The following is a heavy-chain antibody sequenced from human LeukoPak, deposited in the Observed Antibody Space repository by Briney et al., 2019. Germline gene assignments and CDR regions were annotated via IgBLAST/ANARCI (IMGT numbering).Heavy chain of an antibody. V-gene: IGHV3-33*01. CDR3: ARAYYDILTGYYSGSSTTFDY. CDR2: IWYDGSNK. Sequence: GGSLRLSCAASGFTFSSYGMHWVRQAPGKGLEWVAVIWYDGSNKYYADSVKGRFTISRDNSENTLYLQMNSLRAEDTAVYYCARAYYDILTGYYSGSSTTFDYWGQGTLVTVSS. D-gene: IGHD3-9*01. CDR1: GFTFSSYG. J-gene: IGHJ4*02.